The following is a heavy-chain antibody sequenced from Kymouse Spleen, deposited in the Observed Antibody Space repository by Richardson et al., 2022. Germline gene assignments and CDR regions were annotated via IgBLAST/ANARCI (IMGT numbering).Heavy chain of an antibody. J-gene: IGHJ6*02. V-gene: IGHV6-1*01. Sequence: QVQLQQSGPGLVKPSQTLSLTCAISGDSVSSNSAAWNWIRQSPSRGLEWLGRTYYRSKWYNDYAVSVKSRITINPDTSKNQFSLQLNSVTPEDTAVYYCARGEDYGSGSPYYYYGMDVWGQGTTVTVSS. CDR3: ARGEDYGSGSPYYYYGMDV. CDR2: TYYRSKWYN. CDR1: GDSVSSNSAA. D-gene: IGHD3-10*01.